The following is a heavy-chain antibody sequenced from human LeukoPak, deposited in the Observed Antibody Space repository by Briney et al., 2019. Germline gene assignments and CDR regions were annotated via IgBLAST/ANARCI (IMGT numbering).Heavy chain of an antibody. CDR2: IYYSGST. D-gene: IGHD6-6*01. CDR3: ARDREYSSSGLVWFDP. J-gene: IGHJ5*02. V-gene: IGHV4-59*02. Sequence: SETLFLTCTGSGGSVSGYYWSWIRQPPGKGLEWIGYIYYSGSTNYNPSLKSRVTISVATSENQFSLKLTSVTAADPAVYYCARDREYSSSGLVWFDPWGHGILVTVSS. CDR1: GGSVSGYY.